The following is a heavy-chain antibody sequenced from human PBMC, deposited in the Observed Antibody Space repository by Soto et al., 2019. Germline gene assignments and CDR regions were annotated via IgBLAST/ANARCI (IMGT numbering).Heavy chain of an antibody. J-gene: IGHJ4*02. CDR1: GGSISPYY. Sequence: QVQLQESGPGLLKPSETLSLTCTVSGGSISPYYWSWIRQPPGKGLEWIGCIYYNGFTTYSPSLESRVSMSVDTSKDQFSLRLSSVTAADTAVYFCARQFRWFGNFDVWGQGAPVTVSS. V-gene: IGHV4-59*08. CDR2: IYYNGFT. D-gene: IGHD3-10*01. CDR3: ARQFRWFGNFDV.